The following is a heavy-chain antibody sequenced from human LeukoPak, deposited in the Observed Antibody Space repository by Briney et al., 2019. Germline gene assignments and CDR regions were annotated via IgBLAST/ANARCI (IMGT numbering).Heavy chain of an antibody. CDR1: GFTVSSNY. CDR3: ARLVVTATHFDS. CDR2: IYSGGNT. Sequence: RGSLRLSCAASGFTVSSNYMSWVRQAPGKGLEWVSIIYSGGNTYYADSVEGRFTISRDNSKNTLFLHMNSLRAEDTAVYYCARLVVTATHFDSWGQGTLVT. D-gene: IGHD2-21*02. V-gene: IGHV3-66*04. J-gene: IGHJ4*02.